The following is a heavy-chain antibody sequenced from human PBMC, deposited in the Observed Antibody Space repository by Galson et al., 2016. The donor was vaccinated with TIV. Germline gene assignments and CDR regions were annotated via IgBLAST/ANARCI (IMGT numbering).Heavy chain of an antibody. J-gene: IGHJ4*02. V-gene: IGHV1-2*02. CDR3: TRVGRRTPTRSTYYDC. CDR1: GYTFTSYR. D-gene: IGHD1/OR15-1a*01. Sequence: SVKVSCKASGYTFTSYRIHWIRQAPRQGLEWLGGIDPNSGDTNYGQNFEGRITMTRDRSVRAVYLDLNRLELDDTAVYYCTRVGRRTPTRSTYYDCWGQGSLVTVSS. CDR2: IDPNSGDT.